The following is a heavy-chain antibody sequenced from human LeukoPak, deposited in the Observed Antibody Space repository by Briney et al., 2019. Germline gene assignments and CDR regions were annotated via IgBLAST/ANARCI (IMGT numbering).Heavy chain of an antibody. CDR1: GFTFSDYY. V-gene: IGHV3-11*01. CDR3: AKADDYYDSSGNYYYGMDV. Sequence: GGSLRLSCAASGFTFSDYYMSWIRQAPGKGLEWVSYISSSGSTIYYADSVKGRFTISRDNAKNSLYLQMNSLRAEDTAVYYCAKADDYYDSSGNYYYGMDVWGQGTTVTVSS. CDR2: ISSSGSTI. D-gene: IGHD3-22*01. J-gene: IGHJ6*02.